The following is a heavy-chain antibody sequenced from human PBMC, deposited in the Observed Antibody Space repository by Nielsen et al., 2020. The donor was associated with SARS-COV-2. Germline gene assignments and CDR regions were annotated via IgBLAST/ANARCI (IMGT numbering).Heavy chain of an antibody. CDR2: INPNSGGT. Sequence: ASVKVSCKASGYTFTGYYMHWVRQAPGQGLEWMGWINPNSGGTNYAQKFQGRVTMTRDTSISTAYMELSRLRSDDTAMYYCARTGIAVAGIDFDYWGQGTLVTVSS. V-gene: IGHV1-2*02. D-gene: IGHD6-19*01. CDR1: GYTFTGYY. CDR3: ARTGIAVAGIDFDY. J-gene: IGHJ4*02.